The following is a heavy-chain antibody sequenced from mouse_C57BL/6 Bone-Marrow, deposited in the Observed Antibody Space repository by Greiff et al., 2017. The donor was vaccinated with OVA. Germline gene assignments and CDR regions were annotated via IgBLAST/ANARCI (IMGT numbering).Heavy chain of an antibody. V-gene: IGHV3-1*01. D-gene: IGHD1-1*01. CDR2: ISYSGST. CDR3: ARADYYGSRDAMDY. CDR1: GYSITSGYD. Sequence: EVKVEESGPGMVKPSQSLSLTCTVTGYSITSGYDWHWIRHFPGNKLEWMGYISYSGSTNYNPSLKSRISITHDTSKNHFFLKLNSVTTEDTATYYCARADYYGSRDAMDYWGQGTSVTVSS. J-gene: IGHJ4*01.